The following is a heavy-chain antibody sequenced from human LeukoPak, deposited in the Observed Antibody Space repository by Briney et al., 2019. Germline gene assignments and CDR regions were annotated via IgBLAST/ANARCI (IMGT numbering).Heavy chain of an antibody. CDR3: ARHDSSYSNLYYYYYMDV. CDR1: GGSISSYY. V-gene: IGHV4-59*04. CDR2: IYYSGST. Sequence: RSSETLSLTCTVSGGSISSYYWSWIRQPPGKGLEWIGNIYYSGSTYYNPSLKSRVTISVDTSKNQFSLRLSSVTAADTAVYYCARHDSSYSNLYYYYYMDVWGKGTTVTVSS. D-gene: IGHD4-11*01. J-gene: IGHJ6*03.